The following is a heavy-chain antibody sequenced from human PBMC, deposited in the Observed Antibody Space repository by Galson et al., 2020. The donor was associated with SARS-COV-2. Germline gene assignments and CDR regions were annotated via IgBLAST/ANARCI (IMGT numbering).Heavy chain of an antibody. CDR1: GFTFSNAW. Sequence: GESLKISCAASGFTFSNAWMSWVRQAPGKGLEWVGRIKSKTDGGTTDYAAPVKGSFTISRDDSKNTLYLQMNSLKTEDTAVYYCTTKGGSVVTAIPYYFDYWGQGTLVTVSS. CDR2: IKSKTDGGTT. V-gene: IGHV3-15*01. CDR3: TTKGGSVVTAIPYYFDY. D-gene: IGHD2-21*02. J-gene: IGHJ4*02.